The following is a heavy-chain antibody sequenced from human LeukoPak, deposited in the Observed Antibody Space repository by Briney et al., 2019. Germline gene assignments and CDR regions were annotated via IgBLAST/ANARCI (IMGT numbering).Heavy chain of an antibody. D-gene: IGHD2-15*01. J-gene: IGHJ6*02. CDR1: GFTFSSYG. V-gene: IGHV3-30*18. CDR2: IPYDGSNK. Sequence: GRSLRLSCAASGFTFSSYGMHWVRQAPGKGLEWVAVIPYDGSNKYYADSVKGRFTISRDNSKNTLYLQMNSLRAEDTAVYYCAKDTAAANYYYYGMDVWGQGTTVTVSS. CDR3: AKDTAAANYYYYGMDV.